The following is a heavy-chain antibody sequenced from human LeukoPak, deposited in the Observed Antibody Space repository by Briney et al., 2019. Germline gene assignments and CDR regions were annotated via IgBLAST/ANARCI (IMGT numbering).Heavy chain of an antibody. Sequence: GGSLRLSCAASGFTVSSNYMSWVRQAPGKGLEWVSVIYSGGSTYYADSVKGRFTISRDNSKNTLYLQMNSLRAEDTAVYYCAKMKSEYSSGWADYWGQGILVTVSS. V-gene: IGHV3-53*01. J-gene: IGHJ4*02. D-gene: IGHD6-19*01. CDR2: IYSGGST. CDR1: GFTVSSNY. CDR3: AKMKSEYSSGWADY.